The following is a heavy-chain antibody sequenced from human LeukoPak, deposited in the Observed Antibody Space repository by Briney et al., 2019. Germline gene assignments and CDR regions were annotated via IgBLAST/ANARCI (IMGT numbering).Heavy chain of an antibody. Sequence: GGSLRLSCAASGFTFSGSAMHWVRQASGKGLEWVGRIRSKANSYATAYAASVKGRFTISRDDSKNTAYLQMNSLKTEDTAVYYCTSQSTQTTVLTDYYYGMDVWGQGTTVTVSS. V-gene: IGHV3-73*01. CDR1: GFTFSGSA. J-gene: IGHJ6*02. D-gene: IGHD4-17*01. CDR2: IRSKANSYAT. CDR3: TSQSTQTTVLTDYYYGMDV.